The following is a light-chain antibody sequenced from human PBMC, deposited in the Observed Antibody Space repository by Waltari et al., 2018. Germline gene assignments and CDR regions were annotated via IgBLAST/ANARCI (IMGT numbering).Light chain of an antibody. CDR3: SSYAGSVV. J-gene: IGLJ3*02. V-gene: IGLV2-23*02. Sequence: QSALTQPASVSGSRGQSITISCTGSSSDIGSYNVVSWYQHHPGKAPKLLIYGVNNLPSGVSNRFSGSESGNTASLTISGLQAEDEADYYCSSYAGSVVFGGGTKLTVL. CDR2: GVN. CDR1: SSDIGSYNV.